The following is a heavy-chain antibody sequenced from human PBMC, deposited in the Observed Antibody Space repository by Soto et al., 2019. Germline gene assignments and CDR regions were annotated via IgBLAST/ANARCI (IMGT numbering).Heavy chain of an antibody. Sequence: SGPTLVNPTQTLTLTCTLSGISLSTSGVGLGWIRQTPGKALEWLALVYWNDDKHYSPSLKSRLTVTKDTSKNQAILTMTNMDPVDTATYYCARGLATLPVFAFDIWGQGTVVTVSS. CDR1: GISLSTSGVG. CDR2: VYWNDDK. CDR3: ARGLATLPVFAFDI. D-gene: IGHD1-1*01. V-gene: IGHV2-5*01. J-gene: IGHJ3*02.